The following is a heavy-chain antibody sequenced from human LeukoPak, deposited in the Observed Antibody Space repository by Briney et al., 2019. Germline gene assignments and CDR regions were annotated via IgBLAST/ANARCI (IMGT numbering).Heavy chain of an antibody. CDR2: IYHSGST. CDR1: GYSISSGYY. J-gene: IGHJ5*02. D-gene: IGHD5-12*01. V-gene: IGHV4-38-2*02. CDR3: ARVSGYSGYDNNWFDP. Sequence: PSETLSLTCTVSGYSISSGYYWGWIRQPPGKGLEWIGSIYHSGSTYYNPSLKSRVTISVDTSKNQFSLKLSSVTAADTAVYYCARVSGYSGYDNNWFDPWGQGTLVTVSS.